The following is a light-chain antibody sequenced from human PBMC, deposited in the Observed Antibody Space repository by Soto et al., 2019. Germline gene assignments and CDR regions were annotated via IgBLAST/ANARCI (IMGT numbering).Light chain of an antibody. V-gene: IGLV2-8*01. Sequence: QSALTQPPSASGSPGQSVAISCTGTSSDVGGYNYVSWYQQHPGKAPKLMIYEVNKRPSGVPDRFSGSKSGNTASLTVSGLQAEDEADYYCCSYAGSYTVVFGGGTQLTVL. CDR2: EVN. CDR1: SSDVGGYNY. CDR3: CSYAGSYTVV. J-gene: IGLJ2*01.